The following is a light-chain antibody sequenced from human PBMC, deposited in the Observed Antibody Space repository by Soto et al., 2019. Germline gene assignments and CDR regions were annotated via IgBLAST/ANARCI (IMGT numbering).Light chain of an antibody. CDR3: QQYGSSGT. CDR1: QSVSSY. V-gene: IGKV3-20*01. Sequence: EIVLTHSPATLSLSPGEIATLSCRASQSVSSYLAWYQQKPGQAPRLLIYGASSRATGIPDRFSGSGSGTDFTLTISRLEPEDFAMYYCQQYGSSGTFGQVTKVDIK. J-gene: IGKJ1*01. CDR2: GAS.